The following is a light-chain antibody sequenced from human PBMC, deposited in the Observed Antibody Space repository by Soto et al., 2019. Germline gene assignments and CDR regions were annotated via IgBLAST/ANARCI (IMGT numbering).Light chain of an antibody. CDR1: QNIFTW. CDR2: DAS. CDR3: QQYNTHS. V-gene: IGKV1-5*01. Sequence: DSQMTQAPSTVSAALGCRVTITCRASQNIFTWLAWYQHKPGKAPKLLIYDASILESGVPSRFSGSGSGTLFTLTITSLQSDDFASYYCQQYNTHSFGGGTKVDIK. J-gene: IGKJ4*01.